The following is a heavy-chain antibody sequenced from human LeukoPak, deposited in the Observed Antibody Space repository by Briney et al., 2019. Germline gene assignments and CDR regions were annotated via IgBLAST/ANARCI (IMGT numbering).Heavy chain of an antibody. CDR1: GFPLSSYW. D-gene: IGHD2-8*02. V-gene: IGHV3-7*01. CDR3: ARDLWWLNDY. CDR2: IKQDGSEK. J-gene: IGHJ4*02. Sequence: GGSLRLSCAASGFPLSSYWMSWVRQAPGKGLGWVANIKQDGSEKYYVDSVKGRFTISRDNAKNSLYLQMNSLRAEDTAVYYCARDLWWLNDYWGQGTLVTVSS.